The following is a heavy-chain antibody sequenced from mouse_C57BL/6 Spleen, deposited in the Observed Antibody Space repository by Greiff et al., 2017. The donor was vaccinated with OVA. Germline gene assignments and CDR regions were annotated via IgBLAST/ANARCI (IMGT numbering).Heavy chain of an antibody. CDR3: AIDGYVLDY. CDR2: IDTSDSET. J-gene: IGHJ2*01. D-gene: IGHD2-2*01. CDR1: GYTFTSYW. Sequence: VQLQQPGAELVRPGSSVKLSCKASGYTFTSYWMHWVKQRPIQGLEWIGNIDTSDSETHYNQKFKDKATLTVDKSSSPAYMQLSSLTSVDSAVYYCAIDGYVLDYWGQGTTLTVSS. V-gene: IGHV1-52*01.